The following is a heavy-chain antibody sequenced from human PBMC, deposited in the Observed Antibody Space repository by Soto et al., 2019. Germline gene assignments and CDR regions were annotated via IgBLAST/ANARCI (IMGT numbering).Heavy chain of an antibody. D-gene: IGHD2-15*01. J-gene: IGHJ3*01. Sequence: GGSLRLSCAASRFTFSDHYLDWVRQAPGKGLEWVGRTRNKANSYTTLYAASVRGRFTISRDESRNSLYLQMNGLKTEDTAVYFCAREGYCSGGGCYPGLSTWAFDVWGQGTMVTVSS. V-gene: IGHV3-72*01. CDR3: AREGYCSGGGCYPGLSTWAFDV. CDR2: TRNKANSYTT. CDR1: RFTFSDHY.